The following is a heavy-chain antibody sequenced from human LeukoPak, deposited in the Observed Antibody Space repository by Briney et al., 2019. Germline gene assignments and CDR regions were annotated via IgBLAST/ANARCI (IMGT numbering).Heavy chain of an antibody. D-gene: IGHD3-22*01. Sequence: ASVKVSCKASGYTFTSYAMHWVRQAPGQGLEWMGIINPSGGSTSYAQKFQGRVTMTRDTSTSTVYMELSSLRSEDTAVYYCARPNSYYDSSGYYFDYWGQGTLVTVSS. V-gene: IGHV1-46*01. J-gene: IGHJ4*02. CDR2: INPSGGST. CDR1: GYTFTSYA. CDR3: ARPNSYYDSSGYYFDY.